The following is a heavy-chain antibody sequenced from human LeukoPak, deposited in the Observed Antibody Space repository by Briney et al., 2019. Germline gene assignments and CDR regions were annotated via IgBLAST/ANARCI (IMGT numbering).Heavy chain of an antibody. D-gene: IGHD4-17*01. CDR3: ARDPNGDYIGAFDM. CDR2: IRGGGGSA. Sequence: GGSLRLSCAASGFTFSSYAMMWVRQAPGKGPEWVSAIRGGGGSAFYADSVKGRFTISRDNSKYTLFLQMNSLRAEDTAVYYCARDPNGDYIGAFDMWGPGTMVTVSS. J-gene: IGHJ3*02. CDR1: GFTFSSYA. V-gene: IGHV3-23*01.